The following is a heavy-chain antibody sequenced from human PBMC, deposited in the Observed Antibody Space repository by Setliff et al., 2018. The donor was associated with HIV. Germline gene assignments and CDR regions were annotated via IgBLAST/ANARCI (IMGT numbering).Heavy chain of an antibody. V-gene: IGHV3-48*01. CDR2: ISAGSSLI. CDR1: GFTFSRYA. CDR3: ARDSEPGTRVAGTTGLDY. D-gene: IGHD6-19*01. Sequence: GGSLRLSCAASGFTFSRYAMTWVRQAPGKGLEWVAYISAGSSLIYYVESVKGRFTISRDNAKNSLYLQMNTLRTEDTAVYYCARDSEPGTRVAGTTGLDYWGQGSLVTVSS. J-gene: IGHJ4*02.